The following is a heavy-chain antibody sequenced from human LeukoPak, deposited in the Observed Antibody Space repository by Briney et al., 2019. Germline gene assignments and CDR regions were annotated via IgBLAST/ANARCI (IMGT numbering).Heavy chain of an antibody. V-gene: IGHV3-73*01. CDR2: IRSKANSYAT. CDR3: AGYCNGISCYESNP. J-gene: IGHJ5*02. Sequence: GGSLRLSCAASGFIFSGSAMHWVRQASGKGLEWVGRIRSKANSYATAYAASVKGRFTISRDDSKNTAYLQMNSLKTEDTAVYYFAGYCNGISCYESNPWGQGTLVTVSS. CDR1: GFIFSGSA. D-gene: IGHD2-2*01.